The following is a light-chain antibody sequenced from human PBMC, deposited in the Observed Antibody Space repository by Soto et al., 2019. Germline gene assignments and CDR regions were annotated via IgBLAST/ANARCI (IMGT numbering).Light chain of an antibody. CDR3: QQVKSYPIT. V-gene: IGKV1-9*01. Sequence: DIQLTQSPSFLSASLGDRVTITCRASQGISNYLAWYQQKLGKAPNLLIYAASTLQSGVPSRFSGSGSGTEFTLTISSLQPEDFATYYCQQVKSYPITFGQGTRLEIK. CDR1: QGISNY. J-gene: IGKJ5*01. CDR2: AAS.